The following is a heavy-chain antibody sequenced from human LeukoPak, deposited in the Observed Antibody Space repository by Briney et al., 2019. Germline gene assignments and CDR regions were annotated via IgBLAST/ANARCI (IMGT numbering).Heavy chain of an antibody. J-gene: IGHJ4*02. CDR2: IRYDGSNK. V-gene: IGHV3-30*02. CDR1: GFTFSSYG. Sequence: PGGSLRLSCAASGFTFSSYGMHWVRQAPGKGLEWVASIRYDGSNKYYADSVKGRFTISRDNSKNTLYLQMNSLRAEDTAVYYCAKGDVLRYFDWLSFDYWGQGTLVTVSS. CDR3: AKGDVLRYFDWLSFDY. D-gene: IGHD3-9*01.